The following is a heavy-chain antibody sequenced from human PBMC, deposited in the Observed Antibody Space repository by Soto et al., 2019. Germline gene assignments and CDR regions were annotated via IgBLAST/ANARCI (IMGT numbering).Heavy chain of an antibody. Sequence: PGGSLRLSCVASGFTFSSYAMSWVRQAPGKGLEWVSIISDSGGRTYYADSVKGRFTISRDNSKNTLYLQMNSLRAEDTAVYYCAKDFTIFGAVITWYYFDYWGQGTLVTVSS. D-gene: IGHD3-3*01. CDR1: GFTFSSYA. CDR3: AKDFTIFGAVITWYYFDY. CDR2: ISDSGGRT. V-gene: IGHV3-23*01. J-gene: IGHJ4*02.